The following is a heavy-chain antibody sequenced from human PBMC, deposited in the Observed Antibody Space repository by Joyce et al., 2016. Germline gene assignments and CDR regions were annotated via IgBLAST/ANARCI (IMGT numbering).Heavy chain of an antibody. Sequence: QVQLAQSGPEVKKPGASVKVSCKVSGKSLSELSMHWVRHFPGKGLGWLVGFHREDGDTMSAGNLPGRVTRTEETSTDTGYMELNSLTFEDTAVYYCAIASVHGWGVWVSWGQGTLVTVSS. CDR2: FHREDGDT. CDR3: AIASVHGWGVWVS. J-gene: IGHJ5*02. D-gene: IGHD3-16*01. CDR1: GKSLSELS. V-gene: IGHV1-24*01.